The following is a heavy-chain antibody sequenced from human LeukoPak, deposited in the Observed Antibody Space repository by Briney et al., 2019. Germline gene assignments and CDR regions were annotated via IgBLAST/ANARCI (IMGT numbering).Heavy chain of an antibody. V-gene: IGHV5-51*01. D-gene: IGHD4-11*01. Sequence: GESLKISCKGSGYSFTSYWIGWVRQMPGRGLGWMGIIYPGDSDTRYSPSFQGQVTISADKSISTAYLQWSSLKASDTAMYYCATYSNPYYYYYYGMDVWGQGTTVTVSS. CDR3: ATYSNPYYYYYYGMDV. J-gene: IGHJ6*02. CDR1: GYSFTSYW. CDR2: IYPGDSDT.